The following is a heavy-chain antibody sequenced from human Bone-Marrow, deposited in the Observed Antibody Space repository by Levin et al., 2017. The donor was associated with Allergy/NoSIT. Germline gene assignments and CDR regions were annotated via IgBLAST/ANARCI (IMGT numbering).Heavy chain of an antibody. J-gene: IGHJ3*02. CDR1: GYSFTSYW. CDR3: ARQNSGYDLIDGDDAFDI. CDR2: IDPSDSYT. D-gene: IGHD5-12*01. V-gene: IGHV5-10-1*01. Sequence: GESLKISCKGSGYSFTSYWISWVRQMPGKGLEWMGRIDPSDSYTNYSPSFQGHVTISADKSISTAYLQWSSLKASDTAMYYCARQNSGYDLIDGDDAFDIWGQGTMVTVSS.